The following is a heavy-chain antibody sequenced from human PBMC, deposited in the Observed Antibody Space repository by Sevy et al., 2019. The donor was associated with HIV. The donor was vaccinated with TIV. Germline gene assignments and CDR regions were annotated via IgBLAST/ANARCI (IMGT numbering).Heavy chain of an antibody. J-gene: IGHJ4*02. V-gene: IGHV3-23*01. CDR1: GFTFSKYS. CDR3: AREGCTKPHDY. D-gene: IGHD2-8*01. CDR2: LSFGCGEI. Sequence: GGSLRLSCAASGFTFSKYSMSWVRQPPGKGLEWVSILSFGCGEINYADSVKGRFTISRDNSKSSVYLQMNNLRPEDTAVYYCAREGCTKPHDYWGQGNLVTVSS.